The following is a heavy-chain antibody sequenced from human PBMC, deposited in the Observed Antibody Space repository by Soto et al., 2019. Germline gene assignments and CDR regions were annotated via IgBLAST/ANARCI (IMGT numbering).Heavy chain of an antibody. CDR3: ARQPPATAVFDV. D-gene: IGHD5-12*01. CDR2: IYYSGDT. CDR1: GGSVSNYY. J-gene: IGHJ3*01. Sequence: QVQLQESGPGLVKPSETLSLTCTVSGGSVSNYYWSWSRQPPGKGLEWIGYIYYSGDTNYNPSLKRRVTMSVYTSKNQVSLNLSSVTAADTAVYYCARQPPATAVFDVWGQGTMVTVSS. V-gene: IGHV4-59*08.